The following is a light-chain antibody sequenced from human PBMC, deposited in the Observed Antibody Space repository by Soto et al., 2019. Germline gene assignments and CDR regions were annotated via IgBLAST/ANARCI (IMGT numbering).Light chain of an antibody. V-gene: IGLV2-14*01. CDR3: CSYTRSGTLI. CDR1: SGDIGDYNY. CDR2: DVS. J-gene: IGLJ1*01. Sequence: QSVLTQAASVSGSPGQSITISCVGTSGDIGDYNYVSWYQQHPGKVPKVIIYDVSNRPSGASYRFSGTKSGNTASLTVSGLQAEDEADYYCCSYTRSGTLIFGTGTKVTVL.